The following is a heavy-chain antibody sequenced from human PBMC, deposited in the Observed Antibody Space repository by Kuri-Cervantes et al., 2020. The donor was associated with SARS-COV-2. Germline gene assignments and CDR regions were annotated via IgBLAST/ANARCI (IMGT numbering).Heavy chain of an antibody. V-gene: IGHV3-74*01. CDR3: AKAPSGYDCHYFDY. Sequence: GESLKISCAASGFTFSGHWIHWVRQAPGKGLVWVSRINPDGSYTNNADSVKGRFTLSRDNSKNTLYLQMNSLRAEDTAVYYCAKAPSGYDCHYFDYWGQGTLVTVSS. J-gene: IGHJ4*02. CDR1: GFTFSGHW. CDR2: INPDGSYT. D-gene: IGHD5-12*01.